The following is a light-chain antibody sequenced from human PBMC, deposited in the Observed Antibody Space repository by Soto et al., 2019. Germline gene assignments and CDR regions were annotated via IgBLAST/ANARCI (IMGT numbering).Light chain of an antibody. J-gene: IGKJ4*01. V-gene: IGKV1-39*01. Sequence: DIQMTQSPSSLSASVGDRVTITCRASQSISTYLNWYQQKPGKAPELLIYSASSLQSGVPSRFSGSGSGTGLTLTISSLQPEDFGTYFCQQSYSTPLTFGGGTKVEIK. CDR2: SAS. CDR1: QSISTY. CDR3: QQSYSTPLT.